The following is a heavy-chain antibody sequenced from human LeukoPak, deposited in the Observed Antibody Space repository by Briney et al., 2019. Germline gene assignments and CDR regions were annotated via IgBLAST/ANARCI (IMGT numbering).Heavy chain of an antibody. D-gene: IGHD3-22*01. CDR3: ARVGYYDSSGYGGAFDI. V-gene: IGHV3-30-3*01. CDR2: ISYDGSNK. Sequence: GGSLRLSCAASGFTFSSYATHWVRQAPGKGLEWVAVISYDGSNKYYADSVKGRFTISRDNSKNTLYLQMNSLRAEDTAVYYCARVGYYDSSGYGGAFDIWGQGTMVTVSS. J-gene: IGHJ3*02. CDR1: GFTFSSYA.